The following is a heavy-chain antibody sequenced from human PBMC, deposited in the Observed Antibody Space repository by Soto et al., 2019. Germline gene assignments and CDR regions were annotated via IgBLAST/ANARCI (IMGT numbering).Heavy chain of an antibody. J-gene: IGHJ5*02. CDR2: IYYSGST. D-gene: IGHD3-22*01. V-gene: IGHV4-30-4*01. CDR1: GGSISSGDYY. Sequence: SETLSLTCTVSGGSISSGDYYWSWIRQPPGKGLEWIGYIYYSGSTYYNPSLKSRVTISVDTYKNQFSLKLSSVTAADTAVYYCAILGGYPNWFDPWGQGTLVTV. CDR3: AILGGYPNWFDP.